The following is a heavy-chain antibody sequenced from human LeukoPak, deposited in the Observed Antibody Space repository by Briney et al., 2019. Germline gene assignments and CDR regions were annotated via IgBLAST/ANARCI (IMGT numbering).Heavy chain of an antibody. J-gene: IGHJ4*02. CDR3: AKDIVGGGDDY. CDR1: GYTFTTYW. CDR2: IKQDGSEQ. D-gene: IGHD2-21*02. V-gene: IGHV3-7*01. Sequence: PGGSLRLSCAASGYTFTTYWMGWVRQAPGKGLEWVANIKQDGSEQYYVDSVKGRFTISRDNAKNSLSLQMNSLRAEDTAVYYCAKDIVGGGDDYWGQGTLVIVSS.